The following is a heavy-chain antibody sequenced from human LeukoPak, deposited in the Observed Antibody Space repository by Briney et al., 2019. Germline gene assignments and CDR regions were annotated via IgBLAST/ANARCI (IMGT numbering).Heavy chain of an antibody. V-gene: IGHV3-7*01. Sequence: PGGSLRLSCAASGFTFGNSWVHWVRQAPGKGLEWVATIKNDGSDKYYVDSVKGRFTLSRDNAKNLVYLQMNSLRVEDTAVYYCVNLGYSDGGQGTLVTVSS. CDR1: GFTFGNSW. D-gene: IGHD5-12*01. CDR2: IKNDGSDK. J-gene: IGHJ4*02. CDR3: VNLGYSD.